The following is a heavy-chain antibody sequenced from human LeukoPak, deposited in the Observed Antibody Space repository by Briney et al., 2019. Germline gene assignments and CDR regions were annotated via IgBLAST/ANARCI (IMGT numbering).Heavy chain of an antibody. CDR2: IYYSGST. V-gene: IGHV4-59*12. CDR3: ARAHKYSSSENAFDI. CDR1: GGSISSYY. J-gene: IGHJ3*02. Sequence: PSETLSLTCTVSGGSISSYYWSWIRQPPGKGLEWIGYIYYSGSTNYNPSLKSRVTMSVDTSKNQFSLKLSSVTAADTAVYYCARAHKYSSSENAFDIWGQGTMVTVSS. D-gene: IGHD6-6*01.